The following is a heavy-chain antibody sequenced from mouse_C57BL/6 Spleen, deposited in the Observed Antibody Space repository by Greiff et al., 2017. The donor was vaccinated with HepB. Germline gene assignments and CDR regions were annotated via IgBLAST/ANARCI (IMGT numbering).Heavy chain of an antibody. CDR2: IDPSDSYT. Sequence: VQLQQPGAELVKPGASVKLSCKASGYTFTSYWMQWVKQRPGQGLEWIGEIDPSDSYTNYNQKFKGKATLTVDTSSSTAYMQLSSLTSEASAVYYCARKGGGNPSWDAMDYWGQGTSVTVSS. CDR1: GYTFTSYW. J-gene: IGHJ4*01. D-gene: IGHD1-1*02. CDR3: ARKGGGNPSWDAMDY. V-gene: IGHV1-50*01.